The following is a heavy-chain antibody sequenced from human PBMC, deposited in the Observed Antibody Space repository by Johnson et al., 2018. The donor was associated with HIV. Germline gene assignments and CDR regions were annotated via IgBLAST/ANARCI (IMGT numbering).Heavy chain of an antibody. V-gene: IGHV3-30*03. CDR2: ISYDGSNK. CDR1: GFTFSSYG. CDR3: AREIRGYSYVSWYAFDI. D-gene: IGHD5-18*01. Sequence: QVQLVESGGGVVQPGRSLRLSCAASGFTFSSYGMHWVRQAPGKGLEWVAVISYDGSNKYYADSVKGRFTIYRDNSKNTLYLQTNSLRAEDTAVYYCAREIRGYSYVSWYAFDIGSRGTMVTVSS. J-gene: IGHJ3*02.